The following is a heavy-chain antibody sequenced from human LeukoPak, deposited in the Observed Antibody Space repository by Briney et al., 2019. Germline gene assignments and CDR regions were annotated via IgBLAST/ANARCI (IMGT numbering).Heavy chain of an antibody. Sequence: TSETLSLTCTVSGGSISSYYWSWIRQPAGKGLEWIGRIYTSGSTNYNPSLKSRVTMSVGTSKNQFSLKLSSVTAADTAVYYCARDGITMVRGADYYYGVDVWGQGTTVTVSS. D-gene: IGHD3-10*01. CDR3: ARDGITMVRGADYYYGVDV. CDR1: GGSISSYY. V-gene: IGHV4-4*07. CDR2: IYTSGST. J-gene: IGHJ6*02.